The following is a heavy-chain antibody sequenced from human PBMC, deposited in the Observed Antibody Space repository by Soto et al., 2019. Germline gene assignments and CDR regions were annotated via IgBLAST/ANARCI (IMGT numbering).Heavy chain of an antibody. CDR3: AREISVAQGVDAFEI. D-gene: IGHD6-19*01. CDR1: GFTFSSYE. J-gene: IGHJ3*02. V-gene: IGHV3-48*03. Sequence: EVQLVESGGGLVQPGGSLRLSCAASGFTFSSYEMNWVRQAPGKGLEWVSYITSRGGTQYYADSVKGRFTISRDNAKNSLSLQMHSLRAEDTAVYYCAREISVAQGVDAFEIWGQGTMVTVSA. CDR2: ITSRGGTQ.